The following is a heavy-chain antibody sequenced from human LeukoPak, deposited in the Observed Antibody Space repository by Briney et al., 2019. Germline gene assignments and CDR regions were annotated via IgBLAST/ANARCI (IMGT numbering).Heavy chain of an antibody. V-gene: IGHV3-43*02. CDR3: VKEIDTLGTNAFDI. Sequence: GGSLRLSCAATGFSFYDYPMHWVRQAPGKGLEWISLISGDGVKTYYADSVRGRFTISRDNSKDSLYLQMNSLRTEDTAMYYCVKEIDTLGTNAFDIWGQGTMVTVSS. CDR2: ISGDGVKT. CDR1: GFSFYDYP. J-gene: IGHJ3*02. D-gene: IGHD2-15*01.